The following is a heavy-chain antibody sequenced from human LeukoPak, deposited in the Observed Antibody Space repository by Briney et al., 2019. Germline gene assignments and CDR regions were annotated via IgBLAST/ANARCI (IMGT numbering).Heavy chain of an antibody. V-gene: IGHV3-23*01. CDR3: AKKGAEAGLNYYYYYYMDV. J-gene: IGHJ6*03. D-gene: IGHD6-19*01. Sequence: GGSLRLSCAASGFTFSSYGMNWVRQAPGKGLEWVSVITGGGGSTYYADSVKGRFTISRDNSKNTLYLQMNSLRAEDTAVYYCAKKGAEAGLNYYYYYYMDVWGKGTTVTVSS. CDR2: ITGGGGST. CDR1: GFTFSSYG.